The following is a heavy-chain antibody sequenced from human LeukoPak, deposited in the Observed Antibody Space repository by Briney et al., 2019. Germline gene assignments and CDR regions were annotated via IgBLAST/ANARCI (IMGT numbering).Heavy chain of an antibody. J-gene: IGHJ4*02. D-gene: IGHD4-11*01. Sequence: SQTLSLTCAISGDSVFSNSVSWNWIRQFPSRGPEWLGRTYYKSKWYNDYAVSVKSRVTINPDTSNNQFSLQLNFVTPDDTAVYYCVRQYLALDYWDQGTLVTVSS. V-gene: IGHV6-1*01. CDR3: VRQYLALDY. CDR2: TYYKSKWYN. CDR1: GDSVFSNSVS.